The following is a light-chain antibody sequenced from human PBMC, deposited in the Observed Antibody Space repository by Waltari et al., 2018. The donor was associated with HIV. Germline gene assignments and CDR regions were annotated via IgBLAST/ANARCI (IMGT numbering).Light chain of an antibody. Sequence: QSALTQPASVSGSPGQSISISCTGNSSDIGRYTYVSGYQQHPGKAPKVIIYELTTRPSGVPHRFSGSKSGDTASLTISGLQAEDEADYFCSSYTGSNTYVFGTGTKVTVL. CDR2: ELT. CDR1: SSDIGRYTY. V-gene: IGLV2-14*03. J-gene: IGLJ1*01. CDR3: SSYTGSNTYV.